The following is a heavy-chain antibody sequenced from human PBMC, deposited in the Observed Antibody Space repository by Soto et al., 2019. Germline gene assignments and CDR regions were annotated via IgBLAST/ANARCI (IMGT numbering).Heavy chain of an antibody. Sequence: EVQLVESGGGLVQPGGSLRLSCAASGFTFSSYWMSWVRQAPGKGLEWVANIKQDGSEKYYVDSVKGRFTITRDKAENSMYLQMNSVRAEDTAVYYCARLGVYYGSGSYSQGYFDYWGQGTLVTVSS. CDR1: GFTFSSYW. J-gene: IGHJ4*02. CDR3: ARLGVYYGSGSYSQGYFDY. D-gene: IGHD3-10*01. V-gene: IGHV3-7*01. CDR2: IKQDGSEK.